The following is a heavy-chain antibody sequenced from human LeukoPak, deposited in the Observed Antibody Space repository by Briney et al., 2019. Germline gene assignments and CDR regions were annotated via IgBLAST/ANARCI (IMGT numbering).Heavy chain of an antibody. V-gene: IGHV6-1*01. CDR2: TYYRSKLYN. Sequence: SQTLSLTCGLSGDSVSSNSAAWNWVRQSPSRGLEWLGRTYYRSKLYNDYAVSVKSRITINPDTSKNQFSLQLNSVTPEDTAVYYCARGDERLLWFGEQKYKWFDPWGRGTLVTVSS. CDR3: ARGDERLLWFGEQKYKWFDP. J-gene: IGHJ5*02. CDR1: GDSVSSNSAA. D-gene: IGHD3-10*01.